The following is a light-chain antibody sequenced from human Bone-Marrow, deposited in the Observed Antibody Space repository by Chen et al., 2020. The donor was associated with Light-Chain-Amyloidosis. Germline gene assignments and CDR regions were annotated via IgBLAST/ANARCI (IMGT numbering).Light chain of an antibody. V-gene: IGLV3-25*03. CDR2: RDT. Sequence: SYELTQPPSLSVSPGQTARIICSGDVLPTKYAYWYQQKPGQAPVLVIHRDTERPSGISERFSGSSSGTTTTLTISGVQAEDEADYHCQSADSSGTYEVIFGGGTKRTVL. J-gene: IGLJ2*01. CDR3: QSADSSGTYEVI. CDR1: VLPTKY.